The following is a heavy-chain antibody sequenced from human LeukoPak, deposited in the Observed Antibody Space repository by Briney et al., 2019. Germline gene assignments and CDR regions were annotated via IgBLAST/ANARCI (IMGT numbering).Heavy chain of an antibody. CDR3: ARDPYNSGSSYVDY. CDR1: ALTVSSNY. Sequence: GGSLRLTCAVSALTVSSNYMSWVRQAPGKGLEWVSAIYSGGSTFCADSVKGRFTISRDNSKNTLYLQMISLRAEDTAVYYCARDPYNSGSSYVDYWGRGTLVTVSS. CDR2: IYSGGST. V-gene: IGHV3-53*01. D-gene: IGHD3-10*01. J-gene: IGHJ4*02.